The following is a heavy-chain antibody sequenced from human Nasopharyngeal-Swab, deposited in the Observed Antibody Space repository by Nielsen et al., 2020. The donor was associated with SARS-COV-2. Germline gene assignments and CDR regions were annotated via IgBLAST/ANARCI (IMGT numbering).Heavy chain of an antibody. Sequence: WVRQAPGQRLEWMGWINPGNGNTKYSQEFQGRVTITRDTPASTAYMEPSSLRSEDTAIYYCARDLGGYYYYMDVWGKGTTVTVSS. J-gene: IGHJ6*03. CDR2: INPGNGNT. V-gene: IGHV1-3*01. CDR3: ARDLGGYYYYMDV. D-gene: IGHD3-16*01.